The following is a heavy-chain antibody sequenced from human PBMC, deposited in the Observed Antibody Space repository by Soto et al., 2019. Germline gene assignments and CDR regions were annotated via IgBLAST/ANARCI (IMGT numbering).Heavy chain of an antibody. CDR2: INAGNGNT. Sequence: QVQLVQSAAEVKKPGASVKVSCKASGYTFTSYAMHWVRQAPGQRLEWMGWINAGNGNTKYSQKFQGRVTITRDTSASTAYMELSNLRSEDTAVYYCARGAEYYYDSSGYILAFDIWGQVTMVTVSS. V-gene: IGHV1-3*01. J-gene: IGHJ3*02. D-gene: IGHD3-22*01. CDR1: GYTFTSYA. CDR3: ARGAEYYYDSSGYILAFDI.